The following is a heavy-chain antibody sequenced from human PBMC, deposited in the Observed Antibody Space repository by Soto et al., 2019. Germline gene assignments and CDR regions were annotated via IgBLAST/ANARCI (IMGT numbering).Heavy chain of an antibody. Sequence: QVPLVESGGGVVQPGRSLRLSCAASGFTFSSYAMHWVRQAPGKGLEWVAVISYDGSNKYYADSVKGRFTISRDNSKNTLYLQMNSLRAEDTAVYYCARDYEYSSGWSGGDYWGQGTLVTVSS. D-gene: IGHD6-19*01. CDR2: ISYDGSNK. CDR1: GFTFSSYA. J-gene: IGHJ4*02. CDR3: ARDYEYSSGWSGGDY. V-gene: IGHV3-30-3*01.